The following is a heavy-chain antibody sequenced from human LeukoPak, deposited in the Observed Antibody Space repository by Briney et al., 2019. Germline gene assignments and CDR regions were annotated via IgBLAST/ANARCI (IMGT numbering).Heavy chain of an antibody. CDR2: IHHSGRS. V-gene: IGHV4-59*12. D-gene: IGHD3-10*01. Sequence: SETLSLTCAVSGGSINSDDWSWIRRPPGKGLEWIGHIHHSGRSNYNPSLVSRVTLSVDMSRNQFSLRLSSVTAADTAVYYCARDGAARDYYGSGSYYKWVNWFDPWGQGTLVTVSS. CDR3: ARDGAARDYYGSGSYYKWVNWFDP. J-gene: IGHJ5*02. CDR1: GGSINSDD.